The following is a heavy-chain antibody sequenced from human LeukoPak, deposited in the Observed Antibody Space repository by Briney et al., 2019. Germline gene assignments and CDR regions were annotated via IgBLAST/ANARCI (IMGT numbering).Heavy chain of an antibody. CDR3: ARQIPPILFDY. CDR1: GFTFRSFG. CDR2: ISYDGGNK. D-gene: IGHD1-14*01. J-gene: IGHJ4*02. V-gene: IGHV3-30*03. Sequence: GGSLRLSCVVSGFTFRSFGMHWVRQAPGKGLEWVAVISYDGGNKYYADSVKGRFTISRDNSKITLYLQMNSLKAEDTAVYYCARQIPPILFDYWGQGTLVTVSS.